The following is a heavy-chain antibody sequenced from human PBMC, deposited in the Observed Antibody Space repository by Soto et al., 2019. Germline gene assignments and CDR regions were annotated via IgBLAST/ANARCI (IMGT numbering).Heavy chain of an antibody. CDR3: ARGWSSSWYYSYGMDV. CDR1: GYTFTSYG. Sequence: ASVKVSCKASGYTFTSYGISWVRQAPGQGLEWMGWISAYNGNTNYAQKLQGRVTMTTDTSTSTAYMELRSLRSDDTAVYYCARGWSSSWYYSYGMDVWGQGTTVTVSS. D-gene: IGHD6-13*01. J-gene: IGHJ6*02. CDR2: ISAYNGNT. V-gene: IGHV1-18*01.